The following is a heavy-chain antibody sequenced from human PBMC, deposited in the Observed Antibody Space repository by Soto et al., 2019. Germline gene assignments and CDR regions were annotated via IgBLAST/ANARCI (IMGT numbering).Heavy chain of an antibody. CDR2: ITVGSSHI. CDR3: SRSPGVGVRGAY. D-gene: IGHD3-16*01. V-gene: IGHV3-21*01. J-gene: IGHJ4*02. CDR1: GFPFSAYT. Sequence: EVQLVESGGGLVKPGGSLRLSCTGSGFPFSAYTINWVRQAPGKGLEWVSSITVGSSHIYQPNSMKGRFTISRDDAKNSVYLQIDSLRDEDTALYYCSRSPGVGVRGAYWGQGTLVTVSS.